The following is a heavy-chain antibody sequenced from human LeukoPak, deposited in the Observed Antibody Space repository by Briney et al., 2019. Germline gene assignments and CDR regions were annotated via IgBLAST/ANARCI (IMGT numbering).Heavy chain of an antibody. CDR1: GGSISSGSYY. D-gene: IGHD6-25*01. V-gene: IGHV4-61*02. J-gene: IGHJ5*02. CDR2: IYTSGST. CDR3: ARERRLEPKLWFDP. Sequence: SETLSLTCTVSGGSISSGSYYWSWIRQPAGKGLEWIGRIYTSGSTNYNPSLKSRVTISVDTSKNQFSLKLSSVTAADTAVYYCARERRLEPKLWFDPWGQGTLVTVSS.